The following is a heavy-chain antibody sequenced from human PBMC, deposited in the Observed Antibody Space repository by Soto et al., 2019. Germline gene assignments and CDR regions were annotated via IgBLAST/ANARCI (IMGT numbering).Heavy chain of an antibody. V-gene: IGHV3-11*01. J-gene: IGHJ5*02. CDR1: GFTFSDYY. CDR3: ARPRNTYYYGSGSVDNWFDP. D-gene: IGHD3-10*01. CDR2: ISSSGSTI. Sequence: PGGSLRLSCAASGFTFSDYYMSWIRQAPGKGLEWVSYISSSGSTIYYADSVKGRFTISRDNAKNSLYLQMNSLRAEDTAVYYCARPRNTYYYGSGSVDNWFDPWGQGTLVTVSS.